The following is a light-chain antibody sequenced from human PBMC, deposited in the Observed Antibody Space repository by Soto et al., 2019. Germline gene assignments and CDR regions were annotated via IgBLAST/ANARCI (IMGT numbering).Light chain of an antibody. J-gene: IGLJ3*02. V-gene: IGLV1-40*01. CDR3: QSFDNSVSGSGV. CDR1: YSNIGAGYE. CDR2: GHN. Sequence: QSELTQPPSVSGAPGQRVTISCTGSYSNIGAGYEVHWYQQVPGSAPKLLVSGHNNRPAGVPDRFFGSKSGSSASLTIIGLLAEDEADYYCQSFDNSVSGSGVFGGGTKLTVL.